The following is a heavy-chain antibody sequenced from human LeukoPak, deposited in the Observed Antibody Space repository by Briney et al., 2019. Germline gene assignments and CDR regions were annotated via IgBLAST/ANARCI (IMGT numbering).Heavy chain of an antibody. CDR1: GFTFSSYN. D-gene: IGHD5-18*01. V-gene: IGHV3-48*01. CDR2: ITTSGSTI. J-gene: IGHJ5*02. CDR3: AKDHGITKIQLWWYNWFDP. Sequence: GGSLRLSCAASGFTFSSYNMNWVRQAPGKGLEWVSYITTSGSTIYYSDSVKGRFTISRDNAKNSLYLQMNSLRAEDTAVYYCAKDHGITKIQLWWYNWFDPWGQGTLVTVSS.